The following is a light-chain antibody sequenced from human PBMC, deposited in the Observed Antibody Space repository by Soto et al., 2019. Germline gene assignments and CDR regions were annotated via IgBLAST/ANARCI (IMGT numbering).Light chain of an antibody. Sequence: QSALTQPASVSGSPGQSITISCTGTSSDVGSYNLVSWYQQHPGKAPKLMIYEASKRPSGVSNRFSGSKSGNTASLTISGLQPEDEADYYCCSYAGSTISVVFGGGTKLTVL. CDR1: SSDVGSYNL. V-gene: IGLV2-23*01. CDR2: EAS. CDR3: CSYAGSTISVV. J-gene: IGLJ2*01.